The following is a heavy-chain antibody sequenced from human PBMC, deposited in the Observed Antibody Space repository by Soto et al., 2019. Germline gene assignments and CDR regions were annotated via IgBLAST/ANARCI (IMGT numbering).Heavy chain of an antibody. CDR2: AYHNGLT. CDR3: ARDAAVPGEADRFHY. Sequence: QVHLQESGPGLVKPSGTLSLTCAVSGYSITSNVWWSWIRQSPGKGLGWIGEAYHNGLTNYNPSLKSRVTMSTDTSKNQCSLKRTSVTAADTAMYYCARDAAVPGEADRFHYWGQGTLVTVSS. CDR1: GYSITSNVW. D-gene: IGHD2-15*01. V-gene: IGHV4-4*02. J-gene: IGHJ4*02.